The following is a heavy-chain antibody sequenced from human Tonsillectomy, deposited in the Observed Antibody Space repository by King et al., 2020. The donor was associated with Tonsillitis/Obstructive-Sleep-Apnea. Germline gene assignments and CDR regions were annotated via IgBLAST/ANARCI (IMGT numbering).Heavy chain of an antibody. Sequence: VQLVESGGGLVQPGGSLNPSCPALGFPFGSYAMTWFGQPPGRGLEWFPDISGIVVGTYYAASVKGRFTISRDNSKNTVYLQMNSLRAEDTAVYYCAKARGDYEPYYGMDVWGQGTTVTVSS. CDR1: GFPFGSYA. V-gene: IGHV3-23*04. D-gene: IGHD4-17*01. J-gene: IGHJ6*02. CDR2: ISGIVVGT. CDR3: AKARGDYEPYYGMDV.